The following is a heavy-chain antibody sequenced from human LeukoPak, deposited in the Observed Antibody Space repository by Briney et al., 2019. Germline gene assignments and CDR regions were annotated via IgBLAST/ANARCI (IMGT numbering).Heavy chain of an antibody. CDR3: AIMHRYYDGSGYWVQ. CDR1: GFTFSSYA. Sequence: GGSLGLSCAAPGFTFSSYAMSWVRQAPGKGLEWVSGISTSGGTTSYADSVKGRFTISRDNPRNTLYMQMSSLRDEDTAVYYCAIMHRYYDGSGYWVQWGQGTLVTVSS. V-gene: IGHV3-23*01. D-gene: IGHD3-22*01. CDR2: ISTSGGTT. J-gene: IGHJ4*02.